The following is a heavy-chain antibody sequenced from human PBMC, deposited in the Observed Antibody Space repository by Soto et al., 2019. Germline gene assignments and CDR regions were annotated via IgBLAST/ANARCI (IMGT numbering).Heavy chain of an antibody. CDR3: ARDEVGFGERYYYDGMDV. D-gene: IGHD3-10*01. V-gene: IGHV4-31*03. J-gene: IGHJ6*02. CDR2: IYYSGST. CDR1: GGSISSGGYY. Sequence: QVQLQESGPGLVKPSQTLSLTCTVSGGSISSGGYYWSWIRQHPGKGLEWIGYIYYSGSTYYNPCLKSRVTISVDSSKNLFSLKLSSVTAADTAVYYWARDEVGFGERYYYDGMDVWGQGTTVTVSS.